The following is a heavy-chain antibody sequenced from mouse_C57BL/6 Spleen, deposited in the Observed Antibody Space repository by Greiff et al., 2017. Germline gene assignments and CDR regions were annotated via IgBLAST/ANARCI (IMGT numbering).Heavy chain of an antibody. CDR3: ARRTTTVVADWYFDV. CDR2: ISNGGGST. D-gene: IGHD1-1*01. Sequence: EVQLVESGGGLVQPGGSLKLSCAASGFTFSDYYMYWVRQTPEKRLEWVAYISNGGGSTYYPDTVKGRFTISRDNAKNTLYLQMSRLKSEDTAMYYCARRTTTVVADWYFDVWGTGTTVTVSS. CDR1: GFTFSDYY. J-gene: IGHJ1*03. V-gene: IGHV5-12*01.